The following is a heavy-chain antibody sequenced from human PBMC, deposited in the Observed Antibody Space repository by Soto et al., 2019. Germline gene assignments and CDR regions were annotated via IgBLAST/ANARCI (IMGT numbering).Heavy chain of an antibody. D-gene: IGHD7-27*01. CDR2: ISYDGSNK. CDR3: ARPNRHYDFYGMDV. Sequence: QVQLVESGGGVVQPGRSLRLSCAASGFTFSSYAMHWVRQAPGKGLEWVAVISYDGSNKYYADSVKGRFTISRDNSKNTLYLQMKSLRAEDTAVYYCARPNRHYDFYGMDVWGQGTTVTVSS. V-gene: IGHV3-30-3*01. CDR1: GFTFSSYA. J-gene: IGHJ6*02.